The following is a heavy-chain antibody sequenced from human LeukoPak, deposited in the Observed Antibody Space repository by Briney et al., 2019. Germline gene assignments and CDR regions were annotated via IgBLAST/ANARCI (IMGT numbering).Heavy chain of an antibody. Sequence: SETLSLTCTVSGGSLNTYYWSWIRQPPGKGLEWIGYIYYSGSTNYNPSLKSRVTISIDTSKNQFSLKLTSVTAADTAVYYCARLMGQRYYYGMDVWGQGTTVTVSS. CDR1: GGSLNTYY. D-gene: IGHD1-26*01. J-gene: IGHJ6*02. CDR2: IYYSGST. CDR3: ARLMGQRYYYGMDV. V-gene: IGHV4-59*08.